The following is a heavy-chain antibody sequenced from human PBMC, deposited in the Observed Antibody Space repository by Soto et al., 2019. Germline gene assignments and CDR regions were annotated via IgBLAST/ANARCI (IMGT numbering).Heavy chain of an antibody. D-gene: IGHD3-9*01. Sequence: QITLKESGPTLVKPTQTLTLTCTFSVFSLTTHRMGVGWVRQPPGKALEGLALIYWTDDKYYSPYLESTPTITEVTTKTQVVLTATNMDLVDTGTDFCAQSPAYYNNRRGQKAGALDTWGDGTLVTVS. CDR3: AQSPAYYNNRRGQKAGALDT. J-gene: IGHJ3*02. V-gene: IGHV2-5*01. CDR1: VFSLTTHRMG. CDR2: IYWTDDK.